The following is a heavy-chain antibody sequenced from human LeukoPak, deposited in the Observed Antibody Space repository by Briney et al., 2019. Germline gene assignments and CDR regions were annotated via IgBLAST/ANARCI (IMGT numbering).Heavy chain of an antibody. CDR3: ARDMGCSSTSCYLGAFDI. D-gene: IGHD2-2*01. CDR2: IYSGGST. CDR1: GFTVSSNY. J-gene: IGHJ3*02. V-gene: IGHV3-53*01. Sequence: GGSLRLSCAASGFTVSSNYMSWVRQAPGKGLEWVSVIYSGGSTYYADSVKGRFTISRDNSKNTLYLQMNSLRAEDTAVYYCARDMGCSSTSCYLGAFDIWGQGTMVTVSS.